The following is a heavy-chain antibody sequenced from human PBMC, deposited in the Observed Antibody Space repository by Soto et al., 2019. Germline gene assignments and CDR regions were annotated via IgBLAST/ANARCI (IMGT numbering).Heavy chain of an antibody. Sequence: EVQLVESGGGLVQPGGSLRLSCAASGFTFRKSAMTWVRQPPGQGLQYISSISDSGSDTFYADSVKGRFVISRDNSKNTLYLQMNSLRVEDTAIYYCVQRVVVRGAASWGQGTVVTVSS. CDR1: GFTFRKSA. CDR3: VQRVVVRGAAS. J-gene: IGHJ5*02. D-gene: IGHD6-6*01. V-gene: IGHV3-23*04. CDR2: ISDSGSDT.